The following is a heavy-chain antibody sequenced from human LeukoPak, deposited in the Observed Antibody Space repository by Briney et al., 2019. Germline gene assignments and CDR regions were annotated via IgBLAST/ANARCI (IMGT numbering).Heavy chain of an antibody. CDR2: IYHSGST. CDR3: APIAARRDHNWFDP. V-gene: IGHV4-38-2*01. J-gene: IGHJ5*02. D-gene: IGHD6-6*01. CDR1: GYSISRGYY. Sequence: SETLSLTCAVSGYSISRGYYWGWIRQPPGKGLEWIGSIYHSGSTYYNPSLKRRVTISLDTSKNQFSLKLSSVTAAAPAVHSCAPIAARRDHNWFDPWGQGTLVTVSS.